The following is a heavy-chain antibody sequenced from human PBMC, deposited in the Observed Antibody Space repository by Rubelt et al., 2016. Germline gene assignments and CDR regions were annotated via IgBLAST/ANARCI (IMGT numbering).Heavy chain of an antibody. CDR3: ARVRITMVRGALNWFDP. Sequence: QLQLQESGPGLVKPSETLSLTCTVSGGSISSSSYYWGWIRQPPGKGLEWIGSIYYSGSTYYNPSLKSRVTISVDTSKNQFSLKLSSVTAADTAVYYCARVRITMVRGALNWFDPWGQGTLVTVSS. CDR2: IYYSGST. V-gene: IGHV4-39*07. CDR1: GGSISSSSYY. D-gene: IGHD3-10*01. J-gene: IGHJ5*02.